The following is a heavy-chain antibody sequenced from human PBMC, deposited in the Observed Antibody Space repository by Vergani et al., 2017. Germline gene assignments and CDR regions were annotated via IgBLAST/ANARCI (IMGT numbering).Heavy chain of an antibody. Sequence: QVRLQESGPGLVKPSETLYLTCSVSFDSIRNLYCNWIRQPPGKGLEWIGSIHYSENTNYNPSLKTRVTISVDTSKNQFSLTLTSVTAADTAVYYCASDTHSGQRADRWGQGILVTVTS. CDR3: ASDTHSGQRADR. V-gene: IGHV4-59*11. D-gene: IGHD6-19*01. CDR2: IHYSENT. CDR1: FDSIRNLY. J-gene: IGHJ5*02.